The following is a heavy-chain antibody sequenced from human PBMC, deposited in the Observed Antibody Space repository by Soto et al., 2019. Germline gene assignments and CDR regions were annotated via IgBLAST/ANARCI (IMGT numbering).Heavy chain of an antibody. J-gene: IGHJ4*02. CDR3: ARHQGGYYTGYFDY. D-gene: IGHD3-3*01. CDR2: IYYSGST. Sequence: SETLSLTCSVSGGSINNHYWSWIRQPPGKGLEWIGCIYYSGSTYYTPSLKSRVTMSVDTSKNQFSLKLSSVTAADTAVYYCARHQGGYYTGYFDYWGQGTLVTVSS. CDR1: GGSINNHY. V-gene: IGHV4-59*08.